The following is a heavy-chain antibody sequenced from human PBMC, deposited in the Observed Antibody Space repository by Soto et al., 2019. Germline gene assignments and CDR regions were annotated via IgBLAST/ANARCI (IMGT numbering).Heavy chain of an antibody. CDR2: IYPGDSDT. V-gene: IGHV5-51*01. J-gene: IGHJ6*02. Sequence: GESLKISCKGSGYRFTSNWIGWVRQTPGKGLEWMGVIYPGDSDTRYSPSFQGQVTISADKSISTAYLQWSSLKASDTAMYYWARSYSSSWLYGMDVWGQGTTVTVS. CDR1: GYRFTSNW. D-gene: IGHD6-13*01. CDR3: ARSYSSSWLYGMDV.